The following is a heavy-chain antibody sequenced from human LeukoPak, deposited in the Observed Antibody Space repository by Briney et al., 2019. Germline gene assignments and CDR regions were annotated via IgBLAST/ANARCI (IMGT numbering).Heavy chain of an antibody. CDR2: IYHSGST. J-gene: IGHJ4*02. CDR3: ARSMGVYCSSTSCYLGY. D-gene: IGHD2-2*01. V-gene: IGHV4-34*01. Sequence: PSETLSLTCAVYSGSFSDYYWTWIRQPPGKGLEWIGYIYHSGSTYYNPSLKSRVTISVDRSKNQFSLKLSSVTAADTAVYYCARSMGVYCSSTSCYLGYWGQGTLVTVSS. CDR1: SGSFSDYY.